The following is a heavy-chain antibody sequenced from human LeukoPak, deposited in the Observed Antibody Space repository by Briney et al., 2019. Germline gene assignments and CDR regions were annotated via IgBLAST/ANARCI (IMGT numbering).Heavy chain of an antibody. CDR2: IYTSGST. Sequence: PSETLSPTCTVSGGSISSSSYYWGWIRQPAGKGLEWIGRIYTSGSTNYNPSLKSRVTMSVDTSKNQFSLKLSSVTAADTAVYYCARADGDPLGAQLFDYWGQGTLVTVSS. J-gene: IGHJ4*02. CDR1: GGSISSSSYY. CDR3: ARADGDPLGAQLFDY. V-gene: IGHV4-61*02. D-gene: IGHD4-17*01.